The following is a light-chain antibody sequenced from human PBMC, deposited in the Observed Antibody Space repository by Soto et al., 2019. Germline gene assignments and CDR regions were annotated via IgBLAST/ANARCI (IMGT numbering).Light chain of an antibody. CDR1: RAIRNY. V-gene: IGKV1-27*01. CDR2: AAS. J-gene: IGKJ3*01. CDR3: QSYYSPPFS. Sequence: QMTQSPSSLSASIGDRVTIPCRASRAIRNYVAWYQQRPGEAPKLLVYAASSLELGVPSRFSGSGSETEFALTISSLQPEDVATYYCQSYYSPPFSFSAGTKVDI.